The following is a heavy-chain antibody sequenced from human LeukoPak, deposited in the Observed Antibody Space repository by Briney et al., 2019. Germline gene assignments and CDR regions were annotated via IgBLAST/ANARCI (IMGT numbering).Heavy chain of an antibody. CDR2: INHSGST. CDR1: GGSFSGYY. J-gene: IGHJ4*02. D-gene: IGHD2-8*01. Sequence: SETLSLTCAVYGGSFSGYYWSWIRQPPGKGLEWIGEINHSGSTNYNPSLKSRVTISVDTSKNQFSLKLGSVTAADTAVYYCARGSLSLIDYWGQGTLVTVSS. CDR3: ARGSLSLIDY. V-gene: IGHV4-34*01.